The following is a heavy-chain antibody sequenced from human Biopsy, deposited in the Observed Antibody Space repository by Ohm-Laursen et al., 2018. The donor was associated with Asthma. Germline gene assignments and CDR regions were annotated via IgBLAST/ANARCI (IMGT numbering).Heavy chain of an antibody. J-gene: IGHJ5*02. CDR1: GASIKTDDHY. V-gene: IGHV4-30-4*01. Sequence: SQALSLTCTVSGASIKTDDHYWSWLRQHPGKGLEWIGYIHHSGTSYFNPSLKSRVSFSRDTSKNQFSLRLSSVTAADTAVYYCARASVAASSNWFDPWGQGTLVTVSS. D-gene: IGHD6-19*01. CDR2: IHHSGTS. CDR3: ARASVAASSNWFDP.